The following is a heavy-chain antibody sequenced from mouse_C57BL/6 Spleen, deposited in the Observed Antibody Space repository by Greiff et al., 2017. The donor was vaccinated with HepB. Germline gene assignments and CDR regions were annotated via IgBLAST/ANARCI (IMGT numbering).Heavy chain of an antibody. D-gene: IGHD4-1*01. V-gene: IGHV3-6*01. CDR3: ARDWDGGFDY. CDR2: ISYDGSN. Sequence: VQLQESGPGLVKPSQSLSLTCSVTGYSITSGYYWNWIRQFPGNKLEWMGYISYDGSNNYNPTLKNRITITRDTSKNQFFLKLNSVTTEDTATYYCARDWDGGFDYWGQGTTLTVSS. J-gene: IGHJ2*01. CDR1: GYSITSGYY.